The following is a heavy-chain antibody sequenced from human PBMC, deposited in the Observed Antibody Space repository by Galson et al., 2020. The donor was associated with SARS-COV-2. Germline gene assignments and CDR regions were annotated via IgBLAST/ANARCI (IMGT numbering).Heavy chain of an antibody. J-gene: IGHJ4*02. CDR3: AKAIWFGELGY. D-gene: IGHD3-10*01. CDR1: GFTFDDYA. V-gene: IGHV3-9*01. Sequence: GGSLRLSCAASGFTFDDYAMHWVRQAPGKGLEWVSGISWNSGSIGYADSVKGRFTISRDNAKNSLYLQMNSLRAEDTALYYCAKAIWFGELGYWGQGTLVTVSS. CDR2: ISWNSGSI.